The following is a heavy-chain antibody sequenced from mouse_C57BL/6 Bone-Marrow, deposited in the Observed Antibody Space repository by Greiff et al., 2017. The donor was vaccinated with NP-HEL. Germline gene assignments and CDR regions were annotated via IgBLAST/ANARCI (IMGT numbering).Heavy chain of an antibody. V-gene: IGHV5-17*01. J-gene: IGHJ3*01. CDR1: GFTFSDYG. CDR3: ARTLGQGRFAY. Sequence: EVMLVESGGGLVKPGGSLKLSCAASGFTFSDYGMHWVRQAPEKGLEWVAYISSGSSTIYYADTVKGRFTISRDNAKNTLFLQMTSLRSEDTAMYYCARTLGQGRFAYWGQGTLVTVSA. D-gene: IGHD4-1*01. CDR2: ISSGSSTI.